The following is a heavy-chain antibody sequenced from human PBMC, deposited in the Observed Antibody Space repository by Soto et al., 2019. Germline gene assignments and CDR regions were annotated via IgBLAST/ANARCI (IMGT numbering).Heavy chain of an antibody. D-gene: IGHD3-22*01. Sequence: SLRLSCAASGFTFSSYGMHWVRQAPGKGLEWVAVIWYDGSNKYYADSVKGRFTISRDNSKNTLYLQMNSLRAEDTAVYYCARDFERPYYYDSSGYLPLGYWGQGTLVTVS. CDR1: GFTFSSYG. CDR2: IWYDGSNK. J-gene: IGHJ4*02. V-gene: IGHV3-33*01. CDR3: ARDFERPYYYDSSGYLPLGY.